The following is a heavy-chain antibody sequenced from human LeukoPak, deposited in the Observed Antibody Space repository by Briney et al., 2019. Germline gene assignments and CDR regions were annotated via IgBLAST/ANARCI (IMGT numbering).Heavy chain of an antibody. D-gene: IGHD6-13*01. J-gene: IGHJ4*02. V-gene: IGHV3-21*01. CDR2: IGSSSSYI. Sequence: GGSLRLSCAASGFTFSSYSMNWVRQAPGRGLEWVSSIGSSSSYIYYADSVKGRFTISRDNAKNSLCLQMNSLRAEDTAVYYCARVIAAAGTWGQGTLFTVSS. CDR1: GFTFSSYS. CDR3: ARVIAAAGT.